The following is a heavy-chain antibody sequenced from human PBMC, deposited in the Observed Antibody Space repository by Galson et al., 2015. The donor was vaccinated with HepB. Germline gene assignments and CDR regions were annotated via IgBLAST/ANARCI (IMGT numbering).Heavy chain of an antibody. V-gene: IGHV3-7*03. J-gene: IGHJ4*02. CDR3: ARGRTHAY. CDR1: GFTFSSYW. CDR2: TREDGGAK. Sequence: SLRLSCAVSGFTFSSYWMGWVRQAPGKGLEWVAKTREDGGAKNYIETVKGRVTITGDNARNSVYLEMNSLRAEDTAVYYCARGRTHAYWGQGTLVTVSS.